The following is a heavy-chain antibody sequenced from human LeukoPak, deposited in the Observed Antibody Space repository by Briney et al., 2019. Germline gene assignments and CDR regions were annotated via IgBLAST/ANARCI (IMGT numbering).Heavy chain of an antibody. CDR2: ISGSGGST. CDR3: AKAFVAVAVSDY. D-gene: IGHD6-19*01. V-gene: IGHV3-23*01. Sequence: GGSLRLSCSVSGFTFSSHAMHWVRQAPGKGLEWVSAISGSGGSTYYADSVKGRFTISRDNSKNTLYLQMNSLRAEDTAVYYCAKAFVAVAVSDYWGQGTLVTVSS. CDR1: GFTFSSHA. J-gene: IGHJ4*02.